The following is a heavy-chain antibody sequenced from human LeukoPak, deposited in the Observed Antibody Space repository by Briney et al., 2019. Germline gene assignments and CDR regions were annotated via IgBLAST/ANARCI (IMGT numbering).Heavy chain of an antibody. D-gene: IGHD2-15*01. J-gene: IGHJ4*02. Sequence: SETLSLTCTVSGGSISSFSWTCIRQRPWKGLERIGYIYYDGSTNYSPSLKSRVTISMDTSMNQLSLRLSSVTAADTAAYYCARLYCSGGRCYSFDYWGQGTLVTVSS. CDR1: GGSISSFS. CDR3: ARLYCSGGRCYSFDY. CDR2: IYYDGST. V-gene: IGHV4-59*08.